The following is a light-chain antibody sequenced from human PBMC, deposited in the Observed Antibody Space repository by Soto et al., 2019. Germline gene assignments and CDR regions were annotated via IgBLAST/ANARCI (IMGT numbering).Light chain of an antibody. V-gene: IGLV2-8*01. Sequence: QSVLTQPPSASGSPGQSVTISCTGTSSDVGGYNYVSWYQQHPGKAPKLMIYEVSKRPSGVPDRFSGSKSGNTASLTVSGLQAEDEADYYCSSYAGSNNYVFGTETNLTVL. J-gene: IGLJ1*01. CDR2: EVS. CDR3: SSYAGSNNYV. CDR1: SSDVGGYNY.